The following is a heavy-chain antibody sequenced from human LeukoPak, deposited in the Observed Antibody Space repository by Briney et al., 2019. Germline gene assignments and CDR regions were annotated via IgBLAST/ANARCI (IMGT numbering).Heavy chain of an antibody. Sequence: GGSLRLSCAASGFTFSSYAMSWVRHAPGKGLEWVSAISGSGGSTYYADSVKGRFTVSRDNSKNTLYLQMNSLRAEDTAVYYCAKDPSYDILTGYDYWGQGTLVTVSS. CDR2: ISGSGGST. CDR1: GFTFSSYA. CDR3: AKDPSYDILTGYDY. V-gene: IGHV3-23*01. J-gene: IGHJ4*02. D-gene: IGHD3-9*01.